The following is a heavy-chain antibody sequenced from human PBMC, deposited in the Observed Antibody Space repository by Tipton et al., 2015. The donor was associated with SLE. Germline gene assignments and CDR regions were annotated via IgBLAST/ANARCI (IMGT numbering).Heavy chain of an antibody. D-gene: IGHD7-27*01. V-gene: IGHV1-69*05. J-gene: IGHJ5*02. CDR2: IIPIFGTA. Sequence: QLVQSGSELKKPGASVKVSCKASGYTFTSYAMNWVRQAPGQGLEWMGGIIPIFGTANYAQKFQGRVTITTDESTSTAYMELSSLRSEDTAVYYCARGPGDQWFDPWGQGTLVTVSS. CDR3: ARGPGDQWFDP. CDR1: GYTFTSYA.